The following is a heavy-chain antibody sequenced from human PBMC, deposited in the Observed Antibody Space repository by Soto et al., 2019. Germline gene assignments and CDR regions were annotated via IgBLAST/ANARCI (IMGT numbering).Heavy chain of an antibody. J-gene: IGHJ6*02. CDR3: AKDGSGVTSWWDYYYGMDV. CDR1: GFTFSSYG. D-gene: IGHD4-17*01. V-gene: IGHV3-30*18. Sequence: QVQLVESGGGVVQPGRSLRLSCAASGFTFSSYGMHWVRQAPGKGLEWVAVISYDGSNKYYADSVKGRFTISRDNCNKPLYREMSSLRAEAMAVYYRAKDGSGVTSWWDYYYGMDVWGQGTTVTVSS. CDR2: ISYDGSNK.